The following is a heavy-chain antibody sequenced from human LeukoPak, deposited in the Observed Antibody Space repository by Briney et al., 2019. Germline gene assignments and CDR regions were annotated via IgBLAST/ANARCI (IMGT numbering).Heavy chain of an antibody. D-gene: IGHD3-10*01. CDR1: GGSISSYY. J-gene: IGHJ6*02. V-gene: IGHV4-59*12. CDR2: IYYSGST. Sequence: SETLSLTCTVSGGSISSYYWSWIRQPPGKGLEWFGYIYYSGSTNYNPSLKSRVTISVDTSKNQFSLKLSSVTAADTAVYYCARERVLLWFGESEYYYYYYGMDVWGQGTTVTVSS. CDR3: ARERVLLWFGESEYYYYYYGMDV.